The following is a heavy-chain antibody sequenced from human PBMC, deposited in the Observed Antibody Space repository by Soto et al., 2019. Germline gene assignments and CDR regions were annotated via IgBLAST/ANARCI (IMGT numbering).Heavy chain of an antibody. CDR1: GFTFSNYA. V-gene: IGHV3-23*01. CDR2: IGGRGTSS. D-gene: IGHD3-22*01. J-gene: IGHJ4*02. CDR3: AKSRYADSSGDYYDF. Sequence: GGSLRLSCAASGFTFSNYAMSWDRQAPGKGLEWVSGIGGRGTSSYYADSVKGRFAISRDNSYNTLFLQLHSLRAEDTAVYYCAKSRYADSSGDYYDFWGQGTRVTVSS.